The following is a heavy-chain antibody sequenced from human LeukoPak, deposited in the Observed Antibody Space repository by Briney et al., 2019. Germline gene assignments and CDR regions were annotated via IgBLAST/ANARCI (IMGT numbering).Heavy chain of an antibody. CDR1: GYSISSGYF. Sequence: MSSETLSLTCSVSGYSISSGYFWGWIRQSPVRGLEWIGKIYHSGSTHYNPSLKSRLTISVDTSKNQFSLKLSSVTAADTAVYYCARGGWGTTVTTFSWYYFDYWGQGTLVTVSS. D-gene: IGHD4-17*01. CDR3: ARGGWGTTVTTFSWYYFDY. CDR2: IYHSGST. J-gene: IGHJ4*02. V-gene: IGHV4-38-2*02.